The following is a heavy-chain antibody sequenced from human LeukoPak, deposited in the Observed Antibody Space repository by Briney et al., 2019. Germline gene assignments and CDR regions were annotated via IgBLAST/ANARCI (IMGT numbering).Heavy chain of an antibody. CDR2: INHSGST. CDR3: ARAIAAPWG. CDR1: GGSFSGYY. D-gene: IGHD6-6*01. J-gene: IGHJ4*02. Sequence: SETLSLTCAVYGGSFSGYYWSWIRQPPGKGLEWIGEINHSGSTNYNPSLKSRVTISVDTSKNQFSLKLSSVTAADTAVYYCARAIAAPWGWGQGTLVTVSP. V-gene: IGHV4-34*01.